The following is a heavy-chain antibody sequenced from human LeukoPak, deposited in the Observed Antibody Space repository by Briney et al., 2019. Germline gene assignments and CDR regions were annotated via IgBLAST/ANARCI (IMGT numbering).Heavy chain of an antibody. V-gene: IGHV3-23*01. Sequence: GGSLRLSCVASGFTFSSYAMSWVRQAPGKGLEWVSAISGSGGSTYYADSVKGRFTISRDNSKNTLYLQMNSLRAEDTAVYYCAIRPRITMVRGVLDVWGQGTTVTVSS. J-gene: IGHJ6*02. CDR1: GFTFSSYA. D-gene: IGHD3-10*01. CDR2: ISGSGGST. CDR3: AIRPRITMVRGVLDV.